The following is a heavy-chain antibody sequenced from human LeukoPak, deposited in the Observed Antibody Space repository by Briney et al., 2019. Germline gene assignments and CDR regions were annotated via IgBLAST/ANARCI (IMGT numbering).Heavy chain of an antibody. J-gene: IGHJ5*02. CDR2: INPSGGST. D-gene: IGHD1-26*01. V-gene: IGHV1-46*01. Sequence: ASVKVSCKASGYIFTSYNINWVRQAPGQGLEWRGIINPSGGSTSYAQKFQGRVIMTRDMSTSTVYMELSSLRSEDTAIYYCGRDQVGASPSGLFDPWGQGTLVTVSS. CDR3: GRDQVGASPSGLFDP. CDR1: GYIFTSYN.